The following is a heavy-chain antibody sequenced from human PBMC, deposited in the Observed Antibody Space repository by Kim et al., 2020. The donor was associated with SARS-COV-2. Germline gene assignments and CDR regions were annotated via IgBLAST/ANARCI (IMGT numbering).Heavy chain of an antibody. Sequence: GGSLRLSCAASGFTFSSYAMHWVRQAPGKGLEWVAVISYDGSNKYYADSVKGRFTISRDNSKNTLYLQMNSLRAEDTAVYYCARDLPSGGSSWYRIYYYYYGMDVWGQGTTVTVSS. J-gene: IGHJ6*02. V-gene: IGHV3-30*04. D-gene: IGHD6-13*01. CDR3: ARDLPSGGSSWYRIYYYYYGMDV. CDR1: GFTFSSYA. CDR2: ISYDGSNK.